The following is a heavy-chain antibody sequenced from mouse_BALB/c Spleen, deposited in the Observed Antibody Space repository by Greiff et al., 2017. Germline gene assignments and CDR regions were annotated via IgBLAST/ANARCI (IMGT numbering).Heavy chain of an antibody. J-gene: IGHJ4*01. Sequence: EVQGVESGGGLVKPGGSLKLSCAASGFTFSSYAMSWVRQTPEKRLEWVATISSGGSYTYYPDSVKGRFTISRDNAKNTLYLQMSSLRSEDTAMYYCARLYDYDGRDYAMDYWGQGTSVTVSS. V-gene: IGHV5-9-3*01. CDR1: GFTFSSYA. D-gene: IGHD2-4*01. CDR2: ISSGGSYT. CDR3: ARLYDYDGRDYAMDY.